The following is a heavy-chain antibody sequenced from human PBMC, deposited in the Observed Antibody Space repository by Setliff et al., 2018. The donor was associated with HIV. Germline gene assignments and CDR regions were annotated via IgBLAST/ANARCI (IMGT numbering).Heavy chain of an antibody. V-gene: IGHV4-34*01. CDR2: ISHGAST. J-gene: IGHJ4*02. D-gene: IGHD3-10*01. CDR3: ARWNGSGSYLDY. CDR1: GGSFSGYY. Sequence: SLTCAVYGGSFSGYYWSWIRQPPGKGLEWIGEISHGASTIYTPSLNSRVIISVDTSKSQFSLKLSSVTAADTAVYYCARWNGSGSYLDYWGQGTLVTVSS.